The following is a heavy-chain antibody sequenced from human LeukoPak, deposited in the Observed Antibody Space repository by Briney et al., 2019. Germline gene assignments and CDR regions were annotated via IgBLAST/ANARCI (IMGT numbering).Heavy chain of an antibody. Sequence: PGGTLRLSCAASGFTFSSYWMSWVGQAPGKRLEWVANIKQDGSEKYYVDSVKGRFTISRDNAKNSLYLQMNSLRAEDTAVYYCAKDRRVYDILTPFDYWGQGTLVTVSS. CDR1: GFTFSSYW. CDR3: AKDRRVYDILTPFDY. J-gene: IGHJ4*02. CDR2: IKQDGSEK. V-gene: IGHV3-7*01. D-gene: IGHD3-9*01.